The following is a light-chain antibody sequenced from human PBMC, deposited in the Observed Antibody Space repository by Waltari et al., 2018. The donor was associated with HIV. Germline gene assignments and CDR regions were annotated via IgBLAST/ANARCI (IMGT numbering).Light chain of an antibody. Sequence: DIQMTQSPSSLSACVGARGNVTCRASQSVSSNLNWYQQKPGKAPDLLVYSASTLHDGVPSRFSGGGSGTDFTLTISGLQPEDFATYYCQQSYTAPFSFGPGTKVDVK. V-gene: IGKV1-39*01. CDR3: QQSYTAPFS. J-gene: IGKJ3*01. CDR2: SAS. CDR1: QSVSSN.